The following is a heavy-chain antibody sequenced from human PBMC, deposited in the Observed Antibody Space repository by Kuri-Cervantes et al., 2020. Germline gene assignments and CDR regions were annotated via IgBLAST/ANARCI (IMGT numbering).Heavy chain of an antibody. CDR2: IRYDGSNK. V-gene: IGHV3-33*01. J-gene: IGHJ4*02. Sequence: GESLKISCAASGFTFSSYGMHWVRQAPGKGLEWVAVIRYDGSNKYYADSVKGRFTISRDNSKNTLYLQMNSLRAEDTAVYYCARDIVGATFSFDYWGQGTLVTVSS. CDR3: ARDIVGATFSFDY. CDR1: GFTFSSYG. D-gene: IGHD1-26*01.